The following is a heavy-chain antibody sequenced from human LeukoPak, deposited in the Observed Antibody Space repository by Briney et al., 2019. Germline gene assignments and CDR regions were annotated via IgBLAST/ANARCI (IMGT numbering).Heavy chain of an antibody. Sequence: SETPSLTCTVSGGSISSYYWSWIRQPPGKGLEWIGYIYYSGSTNYNPSLKSRVTISVDTSKNQFSLKLSSVTAADTAVYYCARGRFEELIYRFWFDPWGQGTQVTVSS. J-gene: IGHJ5*02. V-gene: IGHV4-59*01. D-gene: IGHD3-10*01. CDR2: IYYSGST. CDR3: ARGRFEELIYRFWFDP. CDR1: GGSISSYY.